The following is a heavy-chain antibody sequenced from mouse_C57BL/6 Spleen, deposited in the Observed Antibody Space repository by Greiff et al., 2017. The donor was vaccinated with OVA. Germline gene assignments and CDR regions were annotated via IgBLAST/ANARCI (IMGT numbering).Heavy chain of an antibody. D-gene: IGHD2-3*01. V-gene: IGHV7-3*01. J-gene: IGHJ4*01. Sequence: DVQLQESGGGLVQPGGSLSLSCAASGFTFTDYYMSWVRQPPGKALEWLGFIRNKANGYTTEYSASVKGRFTISRDNSQSILYLQMNALRAEDSATYYCARYDGYSYAMDYWGQGTSVTVSS. CDR2: IRNKANGYTT. CDR1: GFTFTDYY. CDR3: ARYDGYSYAMDY.